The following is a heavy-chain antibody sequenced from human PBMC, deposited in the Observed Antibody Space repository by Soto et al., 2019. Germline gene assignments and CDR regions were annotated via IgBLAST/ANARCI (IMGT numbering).Heavy chain of an antibody. V-gene: IGHV3-30-3*01. Sequence: QVQLVESGGGVVQPGRSLRLSCAASGFTFSSYAMHWVRQAPGKGLEWVAVISYDGSNKYYADSVKGRFTISRDNYWARAGCDGGSWYRVVGLRYGMDVWGQGTTVTVSS. CDR3: DV. CDR2: ISYDGSNK. CDR1: GFTFSSYA. D-gene: IGHD2-15*01. J-gene: IGHJ6*02.